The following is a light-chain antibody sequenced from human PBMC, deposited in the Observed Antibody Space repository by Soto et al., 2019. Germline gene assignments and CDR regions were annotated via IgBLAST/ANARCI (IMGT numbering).Light chain of an antibody. CDR2: AAS. J-gene: IGKJ1*01. CDR1: QIINSY. CDR3: QQRGT. V-gene: IGKV1-39*01. Sequence: IQMTQSPSSLSASLGDRVTITCRASQIINSYLNWYQKKPGKAPKLLIYAASSLHSGVPTRFRGSESGTDFTLTISSLQPEDVVTYYCQQRGTFGIGTKVDIK.